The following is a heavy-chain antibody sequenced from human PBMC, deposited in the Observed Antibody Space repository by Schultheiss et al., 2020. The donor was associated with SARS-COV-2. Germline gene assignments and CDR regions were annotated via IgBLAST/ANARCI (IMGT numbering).Heavy chain of an antibody. V-gene: IGHV1-69*06. D-gene: IGHD2-2*01. CDR1: GYSFTTYD. CDR3: GTGYCSSTSCYADWYFDL. CDR2: IIPIFGTA. Sequence: SVKVSCKTSGYSFTTYDINWVRQATGQGLEWMGGIIPIFGTANYAQKFQGRVTITADKSTSTAYMELSSLRSEDTAVYYCGTGYCSSTSCYADWYFDLWGRGTLVTVSS. J-gene: IGHJ2*01.